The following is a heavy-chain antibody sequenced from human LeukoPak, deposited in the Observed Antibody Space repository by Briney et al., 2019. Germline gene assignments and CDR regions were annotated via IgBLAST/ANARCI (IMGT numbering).Heavy chain of an antibody. CDR1: GFTFSSYS. CDR3: ANNHPYYYDSSGYYPK. D-gene: IGHD3-22*01. Sequence: PGGSLRLSCAASGFTFSSYSMNWVRQAPGKGLEWVSSISSSSSYIYYADSVKGRFTISRDNAKNSLYLQMNSLRAEDTAVYYCANNHPYYYDSSGYYPKWGQGTLVTVSS. J-gene: IGHJ4*02. V-gene: IGHV3-21*04. CDR2: ISSSSSYI.